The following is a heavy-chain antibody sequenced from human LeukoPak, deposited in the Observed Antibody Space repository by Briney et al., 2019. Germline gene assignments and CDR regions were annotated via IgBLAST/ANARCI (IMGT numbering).Heavy chain of an antibody. D-gene: IGHD3-22*01. J-gene: IGHJ4*02. V-gene: IGHV1-2*04. CDR3: ARVGDSSGYYTLDY. Sequence: ASVKVSCKASGYTFTGYYMHWVRQAPGQGLEWMGWINPNSGGTNYAQKFQGWVTTTRDTSISTAYIELSRLRSDDTAVYYCARVGDSSGYYTLDYWGQGTLVTVSS. CDR1: GYTFTGYY. CDR2: INPNSGGT.